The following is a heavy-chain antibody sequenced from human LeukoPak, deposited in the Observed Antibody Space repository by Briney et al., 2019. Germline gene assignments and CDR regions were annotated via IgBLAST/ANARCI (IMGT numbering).Heavy chain of an antibody. CDR1: GFTFSSYG. CDR2: ISGSGGNT. J-gene: IGHJ3*02. CDR3: ARQTQLWFGELSAFDI. Sequence: HPGGSLRLSCAASGFTFSSYGMSWVRQAPGKGLEWVSAISGSGGNTYYADSVKGRFTISRDNAKNSLYLQMNSLRAEDTALYYCARQTQLWFGELSAFDIWGQGTMVTVSS. D-gene: IGHD3-10*01. V-gene: IGHV3-23*01.